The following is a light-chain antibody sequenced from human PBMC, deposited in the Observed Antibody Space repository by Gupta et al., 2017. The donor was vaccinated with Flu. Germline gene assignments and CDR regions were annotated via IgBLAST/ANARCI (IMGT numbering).Light chain of an antibody. CDR2: DNN. CDR3: QSYDSSLSGFVG. Sequence: QSVLTQPPSVSGAPGQRVTISCTGSSSNIGAGYDVHWYQQSPGTAPKLLIYDNNNRPSGVPDRFSGSKSGTSASLAITGLQAEDESDYYCQSYDSSLSGFVGFGGGTKLTVL. V-gene: IGLV1-40*01. CDR1: SSNIGAGYD. J-gene: IGLJ2*01.